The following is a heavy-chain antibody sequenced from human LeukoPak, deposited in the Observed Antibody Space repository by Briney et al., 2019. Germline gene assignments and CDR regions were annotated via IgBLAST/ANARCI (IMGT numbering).Heavy chain of an antibody. D-gene: IGHD3-22*01. J-gene: IGHJ4*02. CDR3: AREVVLRRGAKIEY. V-gene: IGHV3-7*01. CDR1: GFTFSSYW. Sequence: LTGGSLRLSCAVSGFTFSSYWMSWVRQAPGKGLEWVANIKEDGTEKYYQDSVKGRFTISRDNAKNSLYLQMNSLRAEDTAVYYCAREVVLRRGAKIEYLGQGNPVTVST. CDR2: IKEDGTEK.